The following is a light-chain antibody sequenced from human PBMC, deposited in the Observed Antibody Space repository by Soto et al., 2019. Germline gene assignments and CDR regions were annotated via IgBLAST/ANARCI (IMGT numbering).Light chain of an antibody. CDR1: SSDVGGYNY. CDR2: DVS. J-gene: IGLJ2*01. CDR3: SSYTSSSTVV. Sequence: QSALTQPASVSGSPGQSITISCTGTSSDVGGYNYVSWYQQHPGKAPKLMIYDVSNRPSGVSNRFSGSKSGNTASLTISGLQDEDDDYYYCSSYTSSSTVVFGGGTKLTVL. V-gene: IGLV2-14*01.